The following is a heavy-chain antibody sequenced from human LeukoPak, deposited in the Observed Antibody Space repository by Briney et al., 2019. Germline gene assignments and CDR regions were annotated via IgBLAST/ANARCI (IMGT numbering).Heavy chain of an antibody. D-gene: IGHD3-16*02. CDR1: GYTFTGKY. Sequence: ASVKVSCKASGYTFTGKYLHWVRQAPGQGLEWMGWINPNSGGTNYAQKFQGRVTMTRDTSISTAYMELSRLRSDDTAVYYCATYLGELSFAFDYWGQGTLVTISS. J-gene: IGHJ4*02. V-gene: IGHV1-2*02. CDR3: ATYLGELSFAFDY. CDR2: INPNSGGT.